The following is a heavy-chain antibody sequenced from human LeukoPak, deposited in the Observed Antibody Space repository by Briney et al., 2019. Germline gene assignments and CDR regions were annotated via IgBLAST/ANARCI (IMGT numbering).Heavy chain of an antibody. J-gene: IGHJ6*02. CDR1: GGSISSYY. V-gene: IGHV4-59*08. D-gene: IGHD5-12*01. Sequence: SETLSLTCTVSGGSISSYYWSWIRQPPGKGLEWIGYIYYSGSTNYNPSLKSRVTISVDTSKNQFSLKLSSVTAADTAVYYCARLPSGYEVYYGMDVWGQGTTVTVSS. CDR2: IYYSGST. CDR3: ARLPSGYEVYYGMDV.